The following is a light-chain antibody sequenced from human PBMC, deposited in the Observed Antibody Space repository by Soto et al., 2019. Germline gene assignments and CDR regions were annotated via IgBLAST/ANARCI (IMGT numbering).Light chain of an antibody. V-gene: IGKV1-9*01. Sequence: DIQMTQSPSSVSASVGDRVTITCRASQAIDSWLAWYQQKPGEAPKLLIFTGSLLHSGVPPRFSGSGSGTDFTLTISSLQPEDFATYYCQHLNSYPRALAFGGGTKVEI. CDR2: TGS. CDR3: QHLNSYPRALA. J-gene: IGKJ4*01. CDR1: QAIDSW.